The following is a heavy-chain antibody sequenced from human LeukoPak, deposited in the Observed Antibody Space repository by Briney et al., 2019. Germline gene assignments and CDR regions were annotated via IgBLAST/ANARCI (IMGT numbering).Heavy chain of an antibody. CDR3: ASLSCSSTSCGIDY. V-gene: IGHV3-21*01. Sequence: PGGSLRLSCAASGFTFSSYSMNWVRQAPGKGLEWVSSISSSSSYIYYADSVKGRFTISRDNAKSSLYLQMNSLRAEDTAVYYCASLSCSSTSCGIDYWGQGTLVTVSS. CDR2: ISSSSSYI. CDR1: GFTFSSYS. J-gene: IGHJ4*02. D-gene: IGHD2-2*01.